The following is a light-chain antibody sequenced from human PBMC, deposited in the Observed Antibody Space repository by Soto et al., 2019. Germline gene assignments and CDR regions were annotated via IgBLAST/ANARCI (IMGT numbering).Light chain of an antibody. J-gene: IGLJ1*01. CDR2: EVS. CDR1: SSDVGSFNS. CDR3: SSYAGSYSLV. Sequence: QSVLTQPPSASGSPGQSVTISCTGTSSDVGSFNSVSWYQQHPGKAPKLMISEVSKRPSGVPDRFSGSKSGNTASLTVSGLQAEDEADYYCSSYAGSYSLVFGTGTKVTVL. V-gene: IGLV2-8*01.